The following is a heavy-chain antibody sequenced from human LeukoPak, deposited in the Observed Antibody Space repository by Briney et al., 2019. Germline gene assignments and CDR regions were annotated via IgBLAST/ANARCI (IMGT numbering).Heavy chain of an antibody. V-gene: IGHV4-34*01. CDR2: INHSGST. CDR3: ARDYELPVRGVSGFDY. CDR1: GGSFSGYY. J-gene: IGHJ4*02. D-gene: IGHD3-10*01. Sequence: PSETLSLTCAVYGGSFSGYYWSWIRQPPGKGLEWIGEINHSGSTYYNPSLKSRVTISVDTSKNQFSLKLSSVTAEDTAVYYCARDYELPVRGVSGFDYWGQGTLVTVSS.